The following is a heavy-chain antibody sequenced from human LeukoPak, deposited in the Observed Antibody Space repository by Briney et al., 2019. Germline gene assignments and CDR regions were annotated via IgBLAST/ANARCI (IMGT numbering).Heavy chain of an antibody. V-gene: IGHV4-34*01. D-gene: IGHD2-2*01. Sequence: SETLSLTCAVYGGSFSGYYWGWIRQPPGKGLEWIGEINHSGSTNYNPSLKSRVTISVDTSKNQFSLKLSSVTAADTAVYYCARGRKDIVVAPAAIFGYWGQGTLVTVSS. CDR3: ARGRKDIVVAPAAIFGY. CDR1: GGSFSGYY. CDR2: INHSGST. J-gene: IGHJ4*02.